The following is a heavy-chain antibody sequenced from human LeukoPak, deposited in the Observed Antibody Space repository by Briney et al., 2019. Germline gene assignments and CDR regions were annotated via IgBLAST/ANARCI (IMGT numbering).Heavy chain of an antibody. CDR3: AKDSSSYDWWYMDV. V-gene: IGHV3-23*01. J-gene: IGHJ6*03. CDR1: GFTFSTYA. CDR2: IGGSDGRT. Sequence: HPGGSLRLSCAASGFTFSTYAMSWVRQAPGKGLEWVSLIGGSDGRTRYADSVKGRFTISRDNSKNTLYLEMNSLRAEDTAVYYCAKDSSSYDWWYMDVWGKGTTVTISS. D-gene: IGHD2-8*02.